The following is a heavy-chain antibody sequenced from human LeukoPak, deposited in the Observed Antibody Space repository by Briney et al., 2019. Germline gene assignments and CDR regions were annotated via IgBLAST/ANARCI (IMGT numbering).Heavy chain of an antibody. CDR2: ISYDGGNK. Sequence: GGSLKLSCAASGFTFSRYGMHWVRQAPGKGLEWVSLISYDGGNKYYGDPVKGRFTISRDNSKNTLYLQMNSLRPEDTAVYYCAELGKGKNLYRDPDLDYWGQGTLVTVSS. J-gene: IGHJ4*02. D-gene: IGHD4-17*01. CDR1: GFTFSRYG. V-gene: IGHV3-30*03. CDR3: AELGKGKNLYRDPDLDY.